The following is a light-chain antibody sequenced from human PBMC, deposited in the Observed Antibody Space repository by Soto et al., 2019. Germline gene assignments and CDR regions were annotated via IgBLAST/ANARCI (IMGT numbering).Light chain of an antibody. V-gene: IGKV3-15*01. CDR3: HQYNNWPLT. CDR2: GAS. Sequence: EVLMTQSPATLSVSPGERATLSCRASQSVSSNLAWYQQKPGQAPRLLIYGASTRATGFPARFSGSGSGTEFTLTISSLQSEDFAVYYCHQYNNWPLTFGGGTKVEMK. CDR1: QSVSSN. J-gene: IGKJ4*01.